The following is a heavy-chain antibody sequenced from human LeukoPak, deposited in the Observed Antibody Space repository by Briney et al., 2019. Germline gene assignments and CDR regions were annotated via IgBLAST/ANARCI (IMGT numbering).Heavy chain of an antibody. CDR2: ISSGSRTI. CDR1: GFSFSGYS. Sequence: GGSLRLSCAASGFSFSGYSMNWVRQAPGRGLEWISYISSGSRTIFYADSVKGRLPISRDNAKNSLYLLMNSLRADDTAVYYCARESITGDRDFDYWGQGTLITVSS. V-gene: IGHV3-48*01. D-gene: IGHD7-27*01. CDR3: ARESITGDRDFDY. J-gene: IGHJ4*02.